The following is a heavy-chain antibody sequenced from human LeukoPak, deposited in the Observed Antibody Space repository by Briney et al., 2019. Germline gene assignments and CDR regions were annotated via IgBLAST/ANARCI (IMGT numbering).Heavy chain of an antibody. CDR2: MNPNSDQG. Sequence: VASVTVSCKASGYTLTTYDMNWVRQAPGQGLEWVGWMNPNSDQGAFAQKFQGRITMTRDTSISTSYMELSSLTSEDTAVYYCARGLGPRTNYYYLDYWGQGTLLIVSS. CDR1: GYTLTTYD. J-gene: IGHJ4*02. CDR3: ARGLGPRTNYYYLDY. V-gene: IGHV1-8*01. D-gene: IGHD5-24*01.